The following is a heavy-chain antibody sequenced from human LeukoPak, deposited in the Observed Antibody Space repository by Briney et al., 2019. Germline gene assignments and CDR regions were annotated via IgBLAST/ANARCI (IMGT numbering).Heavy chain of an antibody. V-gene: IGHV1-2*06. CDR1: GYTFTGYY. Sequence: GASVKVSCKASGYTFTGYYMHWVRQAPGQGLEWMGRINPNSGGTNYAQKFQGRVTMTRDTSIHTAYMELSRLRSDDTAVYYCARAQTGETYDFWSGYPIYYYMDVWGKGTTVTVSS. D-gene: IGHD3-3*01. CDR2: INPNSGGT. CDR3: ARAQTGETYDFWSGYPIYYYMDV. J-gene: IGHJ6*03.